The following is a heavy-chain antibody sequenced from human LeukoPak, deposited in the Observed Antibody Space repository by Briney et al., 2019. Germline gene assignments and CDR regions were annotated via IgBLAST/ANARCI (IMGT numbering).Heavy chain of an antibody. Sequence: GGPLRLSCAASGFTFTRYAMAWVRQAPGKGLEWVSSVIATDASTRYADSVRGRFTISRDNFRNTVYLQMNSLRAEDTAIYYCAKSSDSSGRYTHGMDVWGQGTTVTVSS. D-gene: IGHD3-22*01. CDR3: AKSSDSSGRYTHGMDV. CDR1: GFTFTRYA. J-gene: IGHJ6*02. V-gene: IGHV3-23*01. CDR2: VIATDAST.